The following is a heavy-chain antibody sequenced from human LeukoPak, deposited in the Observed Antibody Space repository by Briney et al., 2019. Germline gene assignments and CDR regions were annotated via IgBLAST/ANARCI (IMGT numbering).Heavy chain of an antibody. V-gene: IGHV3-23*01. CDR1: GFSFSNYA. Sequence: GGSLRLSCAASGFSFSNYAMSWVRQAPGKGLQWVSTISSSGGTTYYGDSVKGRFTISRDTSKNTVSLQMNGLRAEDTAVYYCAKGPFAVAPSYYFDFWGQGALVTVSS. CDR2: ISSSGGTT. J-gene: IGHJ4*02. D-gene: IGHD3-16*01. CDR3: AKGPFAVAPSYYFDF.